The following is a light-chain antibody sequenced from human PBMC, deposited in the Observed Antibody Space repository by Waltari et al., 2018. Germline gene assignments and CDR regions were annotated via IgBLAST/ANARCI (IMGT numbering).Light chain of an antibody. CDR2: EVS. CDR1: NSEVGGYDR. J-gene: IGLJ3*02. CDR3: CSYAGSSTFDWV. V-gene: IGLV2-23*02. Sequence: QSALTQPASVSGSPGQSITISCTGTNSEVGGYDRFSWYQQHPGKAPKVMISEVSKRPSGVSNRFSGSKSGNTASQTISGLQAEDEADYYCCSYAGSSTFDWVFGGGTKLTVL.